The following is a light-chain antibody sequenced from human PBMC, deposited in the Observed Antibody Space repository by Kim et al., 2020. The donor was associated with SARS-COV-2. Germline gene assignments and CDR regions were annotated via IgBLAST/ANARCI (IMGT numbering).Light chain of an antibody. CDR3: QLYNNLLTWT. CDR1: QSVSSN. CDR2: GAS. Sequence: SPAERATLSCRASQSVSSNLAWYQQKPGQAPRLLIYGASTRATGIPAMFSGSGSGTEFTHTISSLQSEDFAVYYSQLYNNLLTWTFGQGTQVDIK. V-gene: IGKV3-15*01. J-gene: IGKJ1*01.